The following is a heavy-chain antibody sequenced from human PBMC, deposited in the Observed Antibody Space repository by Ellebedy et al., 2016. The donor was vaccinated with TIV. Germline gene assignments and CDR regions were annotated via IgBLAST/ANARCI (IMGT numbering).Heavy chain of an antibody. CDR3: TTVGLVVPTATPLDY. CDR1: GFTFSNAW. D-gene: IGHD2-2*01. CDR2: IKSKTDGGTT. V-gene: IGHV3-15*01. Sequence: GGSLRLXXAASGFTFSNAWMSWVRQAPGKGLEWVGRIKSKTDGGTTDYAAPVKGRFTISRDDSKNKLYLQMNSLKTEDTAVYYCTTVGLVVPTATPLDYWGQGTLVTVSS. J-gene: IGHJ4*02.